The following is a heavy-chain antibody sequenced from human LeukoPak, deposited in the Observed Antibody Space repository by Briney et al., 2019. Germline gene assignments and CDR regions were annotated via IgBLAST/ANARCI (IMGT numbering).Heavy chain of an antibody. CDR3: ARDERLYNWNYVDY. CDR1: GYTFTSYG. CDR2: ISAYNGNT. J-gene: IGHJ4*02. Sequence: GASVKVSCKASGYTFTSYGISWVRQAPGQGLEWMGWISAYNGNTNYAQKLQGRVTMTTDTSTSTAYMELRSLRSDDTAVYYCARDERLYNWNYVDYWGQGTLVTVSS. V-gene: IGHV1-18*01. D-gene: IGHD1-20*01.